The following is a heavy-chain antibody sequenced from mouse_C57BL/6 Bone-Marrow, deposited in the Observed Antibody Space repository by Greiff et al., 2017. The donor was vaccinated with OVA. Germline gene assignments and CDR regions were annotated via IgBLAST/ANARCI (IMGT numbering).Heavy chain of an antibody. CDR3: ARDDSHYFDY. J-gene: IGHJ2*01. CDR2: ISYDGSN. Sequence: ESGPGLVKPSQSLSLTCSVTGYSIPSGYYWNWIRQFPGNKLEWMGYISYDGSNNYNPSLKNRISITRDTSKNQFFLKLNSVTTEDTATYYCARDDSHYFDYWGQGTTLTVSS. V-gene: IGHV3-6*01. CDR1: GYSIPSGYY.